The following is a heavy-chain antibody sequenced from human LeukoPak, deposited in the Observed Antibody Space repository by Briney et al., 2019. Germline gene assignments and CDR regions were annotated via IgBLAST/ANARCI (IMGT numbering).Heavy chain of an antibody. CDR3: ASSTVVPAAVFDY. J-gene: IGHJ4*02. CDR2: INPNSGGT. V-gene: IGHV1-2*02. CDR1: GYTFTCYY. Sequence: GASVKVSCKASGYTFTCYYMHWVRQAPGQGLEWMGWINPNSGGTNYAQKFQGRVTMTRDTSISTAYMELSRLRSDDTAVYYCASSTVVPAAVFDYWGQGTLVTVSS. D-gene: IGHD2-2*01.